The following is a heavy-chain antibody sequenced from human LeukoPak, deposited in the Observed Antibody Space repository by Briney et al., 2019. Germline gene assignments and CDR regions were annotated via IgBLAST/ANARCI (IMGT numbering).Heavy chain of an antibody. CDR1: GGPISSYF. V-gene: IGHV4-59*08. Sequence: SSETLSLTCTVSGGPISSYFWSWIRQPPGKGLEWIGYIYYSGSTNYNPSLKSRVTMSVDTPKNQFSLKLSSVTAADTAVYYCARIDRAVAGTIDYWGQGTLVTVSS. CDR2: IYYSGST. D-gene: IGHD6-19*01. J-gene: IGHJ4*02. CDR3: ARIDRAVAGTIDY.